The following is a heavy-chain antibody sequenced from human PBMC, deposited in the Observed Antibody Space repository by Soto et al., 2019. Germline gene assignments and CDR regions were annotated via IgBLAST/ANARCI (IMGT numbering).Heavy chain of an antibody. Sequence: AGGSLRLSCAASGFTFSSYAMSWVRQAPGKGLEWVSAISGSGGSTYYADSVKGRFTISRDNSKNTLYLQMNSLRAEDTAVYYCAKDSHGGNSVAPPYYWGQGTLVTVSS. V-gene: IGHV3-23*01. CDR1: GFTFSSYA. CDR3: AKDSHGGNSVAPPYY. J-gene: IGHJ4*02. CDR2: ISGSGGST. D-gene: IGHD2-21*02.